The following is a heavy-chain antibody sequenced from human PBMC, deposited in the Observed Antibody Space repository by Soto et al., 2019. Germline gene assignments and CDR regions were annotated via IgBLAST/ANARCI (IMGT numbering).Heavy chain of an antibody. CDR1: GGSVSNSY. CDR2: VYYSGST. CDR3: ARGRYNAWALLVQYFDY. J-gene: IGHJ4*02. Sequence: SETLSLTCTVSGGSVSNSYWGWIRQPPGKGLEWVAYVYYSGSTNYNPSLGSRVTISVDKSKNQFSLKMTSVTGADTAVYYCARGRYNAWALLVQYFDYWGQGTLVTVSS. V-gene: IGHV4-59*02. D-gene: IGHD1-26*01.